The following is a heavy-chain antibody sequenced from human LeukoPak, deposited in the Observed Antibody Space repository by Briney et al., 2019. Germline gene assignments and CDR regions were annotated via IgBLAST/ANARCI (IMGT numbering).Heavy chain of an antibody. Sequence: PGGSLRLSCAASGFTFSSYSMNWVRQAPGKGLEWIGEINHSGSTNYNPSLKSRVTISVDTSKNQFSLKLSSVTAADTAVYYCARPPNIRTPNWFDYWGQGTLVTVSS. CDR3: ARPPNIRTPNWFDY. CDR1: GFTFSSYS. D-gene: IGHD7-27*01. V-gene: IGHV4-34*01. CDR2: INHSGST. J-gene: IGHJ4*02.